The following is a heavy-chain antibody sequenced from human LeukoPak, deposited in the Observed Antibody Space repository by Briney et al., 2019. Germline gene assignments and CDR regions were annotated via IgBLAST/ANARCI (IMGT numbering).Heavy chain of an antibody. Sequence: GASVKVSCKASGYTFTDYYFHWVRQAPGQGLEWMGRINPNSGGTNYAQKFQGRVTMTRDTSIGTAYMGLSRLRPDDTAVYYCARGPQWLVRVGDHWGQGTLVTVSS. V-gene: IGHV1-2*06. CDR1: GYTFTDYY. CDR3: ARGPQWLVRVGDH. J-gene: IGHJ4*02. CDR2: INPNSGGT. D-gene: IGHD6-19*01.